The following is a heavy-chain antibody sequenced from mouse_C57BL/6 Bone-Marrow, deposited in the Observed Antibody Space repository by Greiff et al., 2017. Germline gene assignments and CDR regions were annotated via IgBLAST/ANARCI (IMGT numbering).Heavy chain of an antibody. CDR3: RTTTVVPPWYFDV. V-gene: IGHV1-15*01. D-gene: IGHD1-1*01. J-gene: IGHJ1*03. CDR1: GYTFTDYE. Sequence: VQLQQSGAELVRPGASVTLSCKASGYTFTDYEMHWVKQTPVHGLEWIGAIDPETGGTAYNQKFKGKAILTADKSSSTAYMELRSLTSEDSAVYYCRTTTVVPPWYFDVWGTGTTVTVSS. CDR2: IDPETGGT.